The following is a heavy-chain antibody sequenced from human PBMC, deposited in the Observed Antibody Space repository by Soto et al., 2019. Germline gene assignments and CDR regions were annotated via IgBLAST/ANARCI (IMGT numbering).Heavy chain of an antibody. D-gene: IGHD5-18*01. J-gene: IGHJ5*02. CDR1: GGPISSYY. CDR2: IYYSGST. V-gene: IGHV4-59*01. Sequence: SETLSLTCTVSGGPISSYYWSWIRQPPGKGLEWIGYIYYSGSTNYNPSLKSRVTISVDTSKNQFSLKLSSVTAADTAVYYRARGDTAMDFNWFDPWGQGTLVTVSS. CDR3: ARGDTAMDFNWFDP.